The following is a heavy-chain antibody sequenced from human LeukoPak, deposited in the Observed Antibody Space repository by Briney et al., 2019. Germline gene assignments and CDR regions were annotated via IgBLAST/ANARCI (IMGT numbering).Heavy chain of an antibody. CDR1: GGSINSGNYF. V-gene: IGHV4-61*02. CDR3: ARSLYSGYDRPYNWFDP. Sequence: SETLSLTCTVSGGSINSGNYFWSWIRQPAGKGLEWIGRIYTNGNTNYNPSLKSRVTISVDTSKNQFSLKLSSVTAADTAVYYCARSLYSGYDRPYNWFDPWGQGTLVTVSS. D-gene: IGHD5-12*01. CDR2: IYTNGNT. J-gene: IGHJ5*02.